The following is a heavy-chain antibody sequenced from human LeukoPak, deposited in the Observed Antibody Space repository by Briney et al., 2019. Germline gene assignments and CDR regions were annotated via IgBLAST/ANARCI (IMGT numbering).Heavy chain of an antibody. V-gene: IGHV3-53*01. CDR2: IYSGGST. J-gene: IGHJ4*02. CDR3: ARRAGGYSHPYDY. CDR1: GFTVSSNY. D-gene: IGHD4-23*01. Sequence: GGSLRLSCAASGFTVSSNYMSWVRQDPAKGLEWVSLIYSGGSTYYADSVKGRFTTSRDNSKNTLYLQMNSLRAEDTAVYYCARRAGGYSHPYDYWGQGTLVTVSS.